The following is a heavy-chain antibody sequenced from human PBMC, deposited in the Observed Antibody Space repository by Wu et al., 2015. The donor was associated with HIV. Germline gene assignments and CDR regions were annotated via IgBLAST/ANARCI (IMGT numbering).Heavy chain of an antibody. CDR3: AGVRQDYYDTRGFDAFDT. V-gene: IGHV1-69*04. CDR2: IIPLFQII. D-gene: IGHD3-22*01. CDR1: GGTLNTFA. Sequence: QVQLVQSGAEVKKPGSSVKVSCKTSGGTLNTFALNWVRQAPGQGLEWMGRIIPLFQIINYAQKFQGRVTITADTSTSTAYMELSSLRSEDTAFYYCAGVRQDYYDTRGFDAFDTWAKGQWSSFLQ. J-gene: IGHJ3*02.